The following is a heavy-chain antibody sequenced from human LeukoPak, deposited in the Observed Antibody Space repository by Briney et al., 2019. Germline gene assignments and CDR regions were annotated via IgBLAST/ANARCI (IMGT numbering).Heavy chain of an antibody. CDR3: ARAPSSSYFDY. CDR2: IYYSGST. J-gene: IGHJ4*02. CDR1: GGSISSGGYY. Sequence: SETLSLTCTVSGGSISSGGYYWSWIRQHPGKGLGWIGYIYYSGSTYYNPSLKSRVTISADTSKNQFSLKLSSVTAADTAVHYCARAPSSSYFDYWGQGTLVTVSS. V-gene: IGHV4-31*03. D-gene: IGHD2-2*01.